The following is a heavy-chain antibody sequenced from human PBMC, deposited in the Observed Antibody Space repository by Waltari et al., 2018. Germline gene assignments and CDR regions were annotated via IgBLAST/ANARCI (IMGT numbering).Heavy chain of an antibody. CDR1: GYIFSNYG. CDR2: ISVYNGDT. D-gene: IGHD6-13*01. CDR3: ARDDVDSSNFGGF. V-gene: IGHV1-18*01. J-gene: IGHJ4*02. Sequence: QIQLVQSGAEVKKPGASVKVSCKASGYIFSNYGITWVRQAPGQGLEWMGWISVYNGDTKYEQSLQGIVTMTTDTSTTTAYMEIRSLRYDDTAVYYCARDDVDSSNFGGFWGQGTVVTVSS.